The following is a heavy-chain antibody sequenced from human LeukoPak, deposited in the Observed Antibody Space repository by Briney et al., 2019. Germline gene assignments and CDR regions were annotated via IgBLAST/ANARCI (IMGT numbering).Heavy chain of an antibody. CDR1: GYRFIDDY. CDR2: INPDSGFT. D-gene: IGHD1-1*01. Sequence: ASVKVSCKASGYRFIDDYMHWVRQAPGQGLEWMGWINPDSGFTNYAQKFQGRVTMTRVTSISTAYMEVSRLRSDDTAVYYCAPTPEAYTSNWNVWGQGTLVTVSS. CDR3: APTPEAYTSNWNV. V-gene: IGHV1-2*02. J-gene: IGHJ4*02.